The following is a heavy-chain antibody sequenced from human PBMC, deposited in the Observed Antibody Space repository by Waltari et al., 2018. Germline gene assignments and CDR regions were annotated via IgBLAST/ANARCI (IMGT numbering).Heavy chain of an antibody. CDR3: ARDLGDYEAFDI. CDR2: IVSIGSYK. V-gene: IGHV3-21*01. D-gene: IGHD4-17*01. Sequence: EVQLVESGGGLVKPGGSLRLSCAASGFTFSSYSMNWVRQAPGKGFEWVSSIVSIGSYKSYADSVKGRFTISRDNAKNSLYLQMNSLRAEDTAVYYCARDLGDYEAFDIWGQGTMVTVSS. J-gene: IGHJ3*02. CDR1: GFTFSSYS.